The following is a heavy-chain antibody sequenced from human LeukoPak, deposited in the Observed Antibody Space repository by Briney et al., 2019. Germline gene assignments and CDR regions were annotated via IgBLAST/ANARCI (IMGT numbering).Heavy chain of an antibody. CDR3: ARPSARELGAGPDY. CDR2: ISSSSSYI. Sequence: GGSLRLSCAASGFTFSSYSMNWVRQAPGKGLEWVSSISSSSSYIYYADSVKGRFTISRDNAKNSLYLQMNSLRAEDTAVYYCARPSARELGAGPDYWGQGTLVTVSS. CDR1: GFTFSSYS. V-gene: IGHV3-21*01. J-gene: IGHJ4*02. D-gene: IGHD1-26*01.